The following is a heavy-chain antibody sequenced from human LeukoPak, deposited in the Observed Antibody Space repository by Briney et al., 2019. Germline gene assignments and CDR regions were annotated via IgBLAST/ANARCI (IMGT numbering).Heavy chain of an antibody. D-gene: IGHD3-22*01. CDR2: INTKTGNP. CDR1: GYTFTSQG. Sequence: SVKVSCKASGYTFTSQGLNWVRQAPGQRLEWMAWINTKTGNPTYAQGFTGRFVVSLDTSVSTAYLHISSLKAEDTAVYYCARDCYYKSAFDIWGQGTMVTVSS. CDR3: ARDCYYKSAFDI. V-gene: IGHV7-4-1*02. J-gene: IGHJ3*02.